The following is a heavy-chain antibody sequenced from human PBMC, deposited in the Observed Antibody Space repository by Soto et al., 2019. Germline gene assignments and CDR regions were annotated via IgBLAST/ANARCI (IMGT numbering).Heavy chain of an antibody. J-gene: IGHJ4*02. CDR2: IIPMSGAT. CDR3: AGGGPEDGC. Sequence: QVQLVQSGAEVKKPGSSVKVSCKASGGTFSSYALSWVRQAPGQGLEWMGGIIPMSGATNYAQKFQGRVTFTADGSTNAAYVELTSLRSEGAAVYYCAGGGPEDGCWGQGPLVPVSS. D-gene: IGHD3-16*01. V-gene: IGHV1-69*12. CDR1: GGTFSSYA.